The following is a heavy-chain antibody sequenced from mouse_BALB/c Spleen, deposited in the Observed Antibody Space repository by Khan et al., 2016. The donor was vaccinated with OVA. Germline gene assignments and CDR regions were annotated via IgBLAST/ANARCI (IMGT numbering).Heavy chain of an antibody. CDR3: ARQPYYHYNIMDY. CDR2: IWSDGST. Sequence: QVQLKQSGPGLAAPSQSLSITCTISGFSLTNYGVHWVRQPPGKGLEWLVVIWSDGSTTYNSALKSRLTITKDNSQSQVFLKMNSPQTDDTAIYFCARQPYYHYNIMDYWGQGTSVTVSS. D-gene: IGHD2-10*01. V-gene: IGHV2-6-1*01. CDR1: GFSLTNYG. J-gene: IGHJ4*01.